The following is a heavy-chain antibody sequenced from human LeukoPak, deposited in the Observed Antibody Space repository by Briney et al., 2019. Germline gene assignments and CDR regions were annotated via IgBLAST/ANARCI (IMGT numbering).Heavy chain of an antibody. CDR2: IIPILGIA. Sequence: SVKVSCKASGGTFSSYAISWVRQAPGQGLEWMGRIIPILGIANYAQKFQGRVTITADKSTSTAYMELSSLRSEDTAVYYCARDEDYGDYEGSYWGQGTLVTVSS. CDR3: ARDEDYGDYEGSY. V-gene: IGHV1-69*04. D-gene: IGHD4-17*01. J-gene: IGHJ4*02. CDR1: GGTFSSYA.